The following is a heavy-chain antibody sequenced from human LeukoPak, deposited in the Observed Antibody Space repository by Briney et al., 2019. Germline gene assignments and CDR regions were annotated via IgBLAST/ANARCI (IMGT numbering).Heavy chain of an antibody. CDR1: GVSIGGYC. CDR2: IDYSGNT. CDR3: ARGRCFFGSNSGLSLCFDY. D-gene: IGHD3-16*02. J-gene: IGHJ4*02. V-gene: IGHV4-59*01. Sequence: SETVSRNGTRSGVSIGGYCWRWLRQPPGQGLEWIGHIDYSGNTDYNPSLKSRFTVSLETSKNHLFLRLTSVTAAATSVYYFARGRCFFGSNSGLSLCFDYWGEGILGSVSS.